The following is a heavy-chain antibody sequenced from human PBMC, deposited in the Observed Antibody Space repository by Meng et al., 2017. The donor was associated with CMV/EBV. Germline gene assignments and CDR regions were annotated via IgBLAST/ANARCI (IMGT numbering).Heavy chain of an antibody. V-gene: IGHV3-20*04. D-gene: IGHD1-26*01. CDR1: GFTFDDYG. CDR2: INWSGGST. J-gene: IGHJ4*02. CDR3: AREAIVGAASDY. Sequence: GESLKISCAASGFTFDDYGMSWVRQAPGKGLEWVSHINWSGGSTGYVDSVKGRFTIFRDNAKNSLYLQMNSLRVEDTAFYYCAREAIVGAASDYWGQGTLVTVS.